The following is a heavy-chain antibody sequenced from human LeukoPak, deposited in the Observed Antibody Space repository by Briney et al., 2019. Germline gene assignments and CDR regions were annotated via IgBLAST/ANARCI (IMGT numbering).Heavy chain of an antibody. V-gene: IGHV3-30*18. Sequence: GGSLRPSCAASGFTFSSYGMHWVRQAPGKGLEWVAVISYDGSNKYYADSVKGRFTISRDNSKNTLYLQMNSLRAEDTAVYYCAKDLFRIFGSSWSPHYYYYYGMDVWGQGTTVIVSS. J-gene: IGHJ6*02. CDR3: AKDLFRIFGSSWSPHYYYYYGMDV. CDR2: ISYDGSNK. D-gene: IGHD6-13*01. CDR1: GFTFSSYG.